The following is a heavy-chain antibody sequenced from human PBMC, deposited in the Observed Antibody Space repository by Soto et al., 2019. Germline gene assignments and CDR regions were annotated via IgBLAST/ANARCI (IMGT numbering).Heavy chain of an antibody. J-gene: IGHJ6*02. CDR1: GGTFSSYA. CDR2: FIPIFGTA. V-gene: IGHV1-69*01. CDR3: ARAVSPGESSSARAYYYGMDV. D-gene: IGHD6-6*01. Sequence: QVQLVQSGAEVKKPGSSVKVSCKASGGTFSSYAISWVRQAPGQGLEWMGGFIPIFGTANYAQKFQARVTLSADESTSTAYMELSSLRSEETAVYYCARAVSPGESSSARAYYYGMDVCGQGTTDTVSS.